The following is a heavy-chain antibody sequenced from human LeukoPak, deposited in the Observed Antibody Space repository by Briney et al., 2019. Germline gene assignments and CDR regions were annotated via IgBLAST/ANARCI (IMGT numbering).Heavy chain of an antibody. V-gene: IGHV3-48*01. CDR2: ISSDSSAI. CDR1: GFTFITYS. D-gene: IGHD2-15*01. CDR3: ARAARYCTAGSCSRGYMDV. Sequence: GGSLRLSCAASGFTFITYSMNWVRQAPGEGLEWISYISSDSSAIYYADSVKGRFTISRDNAKNSLYLQMNSLRAEDTAVYYCARAARYCTAGSCSRGYMDVWDKGTTVTVSS. J-gene: IGHJ6*03.